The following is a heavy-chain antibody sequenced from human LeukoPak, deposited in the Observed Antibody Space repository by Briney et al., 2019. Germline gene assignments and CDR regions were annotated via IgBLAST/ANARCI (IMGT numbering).Heavy chain of an antibody. J-gene: IGHJ4*02. V-gene: IGHV1-2*06. D-gene: IGHD6-6*01. CDR3: ARLFTVAARRVPDY. CDR1: GYTFTGYY. CDR2: INPNSGGT. Sequence: ASVKVSCKASGYTFTGYYIHWVRQAPGQGLEWMGRINPNSGGTNYAQKFQGRVTMTRDTSISTAYMELSRLRSDDTAVYYCARLFTVAARRVPDYWGQGTLVTVSS.